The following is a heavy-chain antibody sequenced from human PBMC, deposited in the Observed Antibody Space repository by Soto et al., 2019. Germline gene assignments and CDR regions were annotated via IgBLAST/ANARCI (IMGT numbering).Heavy chain of an antibody. CDR3: ARDDYYGSGIGVY. J-gene: IGHJ4*02. Sequence: QVQLVESGGGVVQPGRSLRLSCAASGFTFSSYGMHWVRQAPGKGLEWVAVIWYDGSNKYYADSVKGRFTISRDNSKNTLYLQMNSLRAEDTAVYYCARDDYYGSGIGVYWGQGTLVTVSS. CDR2: IWYDGSNK. V-gene: IGHV3-33*01. D-gene: IGHD3-10*01. CDR1: GFTFSSYG.